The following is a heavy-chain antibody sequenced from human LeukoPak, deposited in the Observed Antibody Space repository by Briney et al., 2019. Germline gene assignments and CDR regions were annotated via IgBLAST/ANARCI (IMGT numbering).Heavy chain of an antibody. D-gene: IGHD6-19*01. V-gene: IGHV3-33*01. CDR1: GFTFSSYG. J-gene: IGHJ5*02. CDR3: ARDQGSGWYGAQNWFDP. Sequence: GGSLRLSCAASGFTFSSYGMHWVRQAPGKGLEWVAVIWYDGSNKYYADSVKGRFTISRDNSKNTLYPQMNSLRAEDTAVYYCARDQGSGWYGAQNWFDPWGQGTLVTVSS. CDR2: IWYDGSNK.